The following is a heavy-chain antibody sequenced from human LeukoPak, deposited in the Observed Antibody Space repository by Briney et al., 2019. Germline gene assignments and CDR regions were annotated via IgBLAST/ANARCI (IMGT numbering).Heavy chain of an antibody. CDR3: AREGFHGRELFPTFDY. CDR2: INPNSGGT. J-gene: IGHJ4*02. Sequence: ASVKVSCKASGYTFTGYYMHWVRQAPGQGLEWMGWINPNSGGTNYAQKFQGRVTMTRDTSTSTVYMELSSLRSEDTAVYYCAREGFHGRELFPTFDYWGQGTLVTVSS. CDR1: GYTFTGYY. V-gene: IGHV1-2*02. D-gene: IGHD3-10*01.